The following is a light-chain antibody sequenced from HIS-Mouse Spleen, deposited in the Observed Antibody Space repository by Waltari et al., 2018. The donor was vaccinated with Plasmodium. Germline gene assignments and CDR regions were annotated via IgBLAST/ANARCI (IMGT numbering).Light chain of an antibody. CDR2: EGS. CDR3: CSYAGSSTFV. J-gene: IGLJ3*02. CDR1: SSDVGSYNL. V-gene: IGLV2-23*03. Sequence: QSALTQPASVSGSPGQSITISCTGTSSDVGSYNLVSWYQQHPDKAPKLVIYEGSKRPSGVSNRFSGSKSGNTASLTISGLQAEDEADYYCCSYAGSSTFVFGGGTKLTVL.